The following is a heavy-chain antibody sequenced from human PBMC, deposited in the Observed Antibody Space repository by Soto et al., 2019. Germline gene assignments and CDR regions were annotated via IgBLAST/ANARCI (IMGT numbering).Heavy chain of an antibody. Sequence: GGSLRLSCTVSGFMFEDFAMHWVRQAPGQGLEWVSGINWNGVNKGYAESVLGRFTISRDNAKKSLYLDMNYLRPEDTALYFCAKDVDRLGELWGYLQSCGQGPMVTVYS. CDR1: GFMFEDFA. CDR2: INWNGVNK. D-gene: IGHD3-16*01. CDR3: AKDVDRLGELWGYLQS. J-gene: IGHJ4*02. V-gene: IGHV3-9*01.